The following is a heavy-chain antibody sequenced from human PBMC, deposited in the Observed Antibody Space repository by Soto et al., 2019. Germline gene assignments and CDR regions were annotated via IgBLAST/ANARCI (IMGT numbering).Heavy chain of an antibody. CDR2: INPNSGGT. CDR3: AIDGPIGDFWSGLDYYYYCMDV. CDR1: GYTFTGYY. V-gene: IGHV1-2*02. Sequence: GASVKVSCKASGYTFTGYYMHWVRQAPGQGLEWMGWINPNSGGTNYAQKFQGRVTMTRDTSISTAYMELSRLRSDDTAVYYCAIDGPIGDFWSGLDYYYYCMDVWDQATTVPVSS. D-gene: IGHD3-3*01. J-gene: IGHJ6*02.